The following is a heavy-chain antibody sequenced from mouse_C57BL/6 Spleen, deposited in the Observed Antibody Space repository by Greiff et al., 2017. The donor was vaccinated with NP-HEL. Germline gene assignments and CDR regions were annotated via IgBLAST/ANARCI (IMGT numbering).Heavy chain of an antibody. CDR1: GYTFTSYG. CDR3: ARSSRGSSYNAMDY. D-gene: IGHD1-1*01. Sequence: QVQLKESGAELARPGASVKLSCKASGYTFTSYGISWVKQRTGQGLEWIGEIYPRSGNTYSNEKFKGKATLTADKSSSTAYMELRSLTSEDSAVYFCARSSRGSSYNAMDYWGQGTSVTVSS. J-gene: IGHJ4*01. V-gene: IGHV1-81*01. CDR2: IYPRSGNT.